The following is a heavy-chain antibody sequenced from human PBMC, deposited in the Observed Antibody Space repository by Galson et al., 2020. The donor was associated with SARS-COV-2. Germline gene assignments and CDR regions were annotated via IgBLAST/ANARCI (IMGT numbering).Heavy chain of an antibody. J-gene: IGHJ4*02. D-gene: IGHD2-2*02. V-gene: IGHV1-2*02. CDR1: GYTFTGYY. CDR2: INPNSGGT. CDR3: ARDLCTSTTCYNGFDY. Sequence: ASVKVSCKASGYTFTGYYMHWVRQAPGQGLEWMGWINPNSGGTNYAQKFQGRVTMTRDTSISIAYMELSRLRSDDTAIYYCARDLCTSTTCYNGFDYWGQGTLVTVSS.